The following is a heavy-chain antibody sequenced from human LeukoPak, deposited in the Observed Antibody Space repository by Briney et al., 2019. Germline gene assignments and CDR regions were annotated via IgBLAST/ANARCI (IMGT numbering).Heavy chain of an antibody. V-gene: IGHV1-18*01. J-gene: IGHJ6*02. CDR3: TRGEGGYYYYYGMDV. D-gene: IGHD3-16*01. CDR2: SSAYNGNT. Sequence: ASVKVSCKASGYRFTSYGGTWVRQAPGQGREWVGWSSAYNGNTKSAQKLQGRVTLTTDTSTSTAYMELTSLRSDDTAVYYCTRGEGGYYYYYGMDVWGQGTTVTVSS. CDR1: GYRFTSYG.